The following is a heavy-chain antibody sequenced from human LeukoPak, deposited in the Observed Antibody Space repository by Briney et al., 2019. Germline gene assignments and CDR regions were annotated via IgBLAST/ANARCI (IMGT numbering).Heavy chain of an antibody. J-gene: IGHJ6*02. CDR3: ASNYYYYGMDV. CDR2: IIPIFGTA. CDR1: GGTFSSYA. Sequence: SVKVSCKASGGTFSSYAISWVRQAPGQGLEWMGGIIPIFGTAHYAQKFQGRVTITADESTSTAYMELSSLKSEDAAVYYCASNYYYYGMDVWGQGTTVTVSS. V-gene: IGHV1-69*13.